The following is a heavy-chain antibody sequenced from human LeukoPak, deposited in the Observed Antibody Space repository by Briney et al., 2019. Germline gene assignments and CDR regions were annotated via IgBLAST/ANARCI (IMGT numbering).Heavy chain of an antibody. J-gene: IGHJ3*02. V-gene: IGHV3-53*01. CDR3: AKVRRTVTTIFDAFDI. CDR2: IYSDNT. D-gene: IGHD4-17*01. CDR1: GFTVSSNS. Sequence: PGGSLRLSCTVSGFTVSSNSMSWVRQAPGKGLEWVSFIYSDNTHYSDSVKGRFTISRDNSKNTLYLQMNSLRAEDTAVYYCAKVRRTVTTIFDAFDIWGQGTMVTVSS.